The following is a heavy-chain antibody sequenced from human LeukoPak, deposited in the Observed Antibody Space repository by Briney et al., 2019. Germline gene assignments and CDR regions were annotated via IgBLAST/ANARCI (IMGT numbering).Heavy chain of an antibody. Sequence: PSETLSLTCTVSGGSISSGGYYWSWIQQPPGKGLEWIGYIYHSGSTYYNPSLKSRVTMSVDTSKNQFSLKLSSVTAADTAVYYCARSYDFWSGYYRDPNWFDPWGQGTLVTVSS. J-gene: IGHJ5*02. V-gene: IGHV4-30-2*01. CDR3: ARSYDFWSGYYRDPNWFDP. D-gene: IGHD3-3*01. CDR1: GGSISSGGYY. CDR2: IYHSGST.